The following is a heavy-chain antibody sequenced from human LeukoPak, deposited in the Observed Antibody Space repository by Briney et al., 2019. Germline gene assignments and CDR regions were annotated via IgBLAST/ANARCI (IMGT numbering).Heavy chain of an antibody. D-gene: IGHD4-17*01. CDR3: AKDQNTVATAPFDY. Sequence: GGSLRLSCAASGFIFSSYAMHWVRQAPGKGLEWVSAINSAGSTYYGDSVRGRFTISRDNSKNVLHLQMNSLRAEDTALYYCAKDQNTVATAPFDYWGLGTLVTVSS. V-gene: IGHV3-23*01. CDR2: INSAGST. J-gene: IGHJ4*02. CDR1: GFIFSSYA.